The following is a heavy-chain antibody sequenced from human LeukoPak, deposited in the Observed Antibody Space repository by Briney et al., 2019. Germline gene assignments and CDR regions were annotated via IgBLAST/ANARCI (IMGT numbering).Heavy chain of an antibody. CDR2: IYYSGST. CDR3: ARPLKKRQIPYAFDI. Sequence: ETLSLTCTVSGGSISSYYWSWIRQPPGKGLEWIGYIYYSGSTNYNPSLKSRVTISVDTSKNQFSLKLSSVTAADTAVYYCARPLKKRQIPYAFDIWGQGTMVTVSS. CDR1: GGSISSYY. J-gene: IGHJ3*02. V-gene: IGHV4-59*12. D-gene: IGHD2-2*02.